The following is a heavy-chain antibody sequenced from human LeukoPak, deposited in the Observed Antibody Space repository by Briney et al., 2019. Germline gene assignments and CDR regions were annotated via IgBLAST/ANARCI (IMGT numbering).Heavy chain of an antibody. J-gene: IGHJ4*02. V-gene: IGHV4-34*01. Sequence: SETLSLTCAVYGGSLSGYYWSWIRQSPGKGLEWIGEINDSGSTYYNPSLKSRVTISVDTSKNQFSLKLSSVTAADTAVYYCARDRPTTYYFDYWGPGTLVTVSS. CDR3: ARDRPTTYYFDY. CDR2: INDSGST. D-gene: IGHD5-12*01. CDR1: GGSLSGYY.